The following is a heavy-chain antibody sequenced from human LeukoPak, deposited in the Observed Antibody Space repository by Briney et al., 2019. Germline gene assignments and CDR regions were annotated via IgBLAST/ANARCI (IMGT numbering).Heavy chain of an antibody. CDR1: GGSISSSSYY. J-gene: IGHJ5*02. CDR3: ARGAWVVTATLLPNWFDP. Sequence: SETLSLTCTVSGGSISSSSYYWGWIRQPPGKGLEWIGTIYYSGSTYYNPSLKSRVTISVDTSKNQFSLRLSSVTAADTAVYYCARGAWVVTATLLPNWFDPWGQGTLVTVSS. V-gene: IGHV4-39*07. D-gene: IGHD2-21*02. CDR2: IYYSGST.